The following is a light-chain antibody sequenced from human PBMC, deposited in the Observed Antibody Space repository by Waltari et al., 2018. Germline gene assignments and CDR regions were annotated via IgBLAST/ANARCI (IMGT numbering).Light chain of an antibody. CDR2: YDS. J-gene: IGLJ1*01. CDR1: NIETKS. Sequence: SYVLTQPPSVSVAPGKTARLTCGGNNIETKSVHWYQQKPGQAPILVISYDSDRPAGIPERFSGSNSGNTATLSISRVEAADEADYYCQVWDANNVPGVFGTGTEVTVL. CDR3: QVWDANNVPGV. V-gene: IGLV3-21*04.